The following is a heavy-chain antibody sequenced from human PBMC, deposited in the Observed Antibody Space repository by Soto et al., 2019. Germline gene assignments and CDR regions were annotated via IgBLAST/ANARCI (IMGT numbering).Heavy chain of an antibody. CDR3: ATWTLPLSWNWLQSAAGKFDY. D-gene: IGHD5-12*01. V-gene: IGHV3-30*03. Sequence: QVQLVESGGGAVPPGRSLRLSCAASGFTFSRYDIHWVRQAPGKGLEWVALISYDGSNQYFGDSVKGRFTISRDNSKDTVSLRMNSLRVEDTAVYYCATWTLPLSWNWLQSAAGKFDYWGQGTLVTVSS. CDR1: GFTFSRYD. J-gene: IGHJ4*02. CDR2: ISYDGSNQ.